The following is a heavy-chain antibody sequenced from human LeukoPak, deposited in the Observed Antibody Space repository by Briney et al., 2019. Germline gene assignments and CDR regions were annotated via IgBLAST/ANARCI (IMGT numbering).Heavy chain of an antibody. CDR2: INHSGST. CDR1: GGSFSGYY. V-gene: IGHV4-34*01. J-gene: IGHJ2*01. CDR3: AAETTVVTPVRYFDL. Sequence: SETLSLTCAVYGGSFSGYYWSWIRQPPGKGLEWIGEINHSGSTNYNPSLKSRVTISVDTSKNQFSLKLSSVTAADTAVYYCAAETTVVTPVRYFDLWGRGTLVTVSS. D-gene: IGHD4-23*01.